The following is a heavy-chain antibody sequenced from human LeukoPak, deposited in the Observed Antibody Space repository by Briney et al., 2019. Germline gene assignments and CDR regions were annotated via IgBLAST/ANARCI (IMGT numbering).Heavy chain of an antibody. D-gene: IGHD5-24*01. CDR3: ARDAYYNYGAFGI. J-gene: IGHJ3*02. CDR2: IDPSAGST. Sequence: ASVKVSCKASGYTFTSYYLHWVRQAPGQGLEWMGIIDPSAGSTTYAQKFQCRVTMTRDTSTSTVYMDLSSLRSEDAAVYYCARDAYYNYGAFGIWGQGTMVTVSS. CDR1: GYTFTSYY. V-gene: IGHV1-46*01.